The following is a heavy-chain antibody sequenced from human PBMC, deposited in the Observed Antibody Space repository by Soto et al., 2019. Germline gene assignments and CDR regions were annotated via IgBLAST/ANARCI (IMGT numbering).Heavy chain of an antibody. CDR2: IWYDGSNK. V-gene: IGHV3-33*01. CDR1: GFTFSSYG. CDR3: ARQDYGDYSGAFDI. Sequence: DSGGGVVQPGRSLRLSCAASGFTFSSYGMHWVRQAPGKGLEWVAVIWYDGSNKYYADSVKGRFTISRDNSKNTLYLQMNSLRAEDTAVYYCARQDYGDYSGAFDIWGQGTMVTVSS. J-gene: IGHJ3*02. D-gene: IGHD4-17*01.